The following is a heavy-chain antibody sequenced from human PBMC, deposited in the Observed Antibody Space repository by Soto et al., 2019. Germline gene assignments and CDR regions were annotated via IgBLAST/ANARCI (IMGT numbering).Heavy chain of an antibody. J-gene: IGHJ4*02. D-gene: IGHD3-22*01. CDR3: ARSSGYYLIDDY. CDR2: INAGNGNT. Sequence: QVQLVQSGAEEKKPGASVKVSCKASGYTFTSYAMHWVRQAPGQRLEWMGWINAGNGNTKYSQKFQGRVTITRDTSAITAYMELSILRSEDTAVYYCARSSGYYLIDDYWGQGTLVTVSS. CDR1: GYTFTSYA. V-gene: IGHV1-3*05.